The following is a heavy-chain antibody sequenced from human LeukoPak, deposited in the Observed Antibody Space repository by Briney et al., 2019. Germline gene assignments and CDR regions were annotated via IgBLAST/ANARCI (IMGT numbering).Heavy chain of an antibody. J-gene: IGHJ4*02. CDR3: AEDLWFGELKPANFGY. CDR2: ISGSGGST. CDR1: GFTFSSYA. V-gene: IGHV3-23*01. Sequence: QAGGSLRLSCAASGFTFSSYAMSWVRQAPGKGLEWVSAISGSGGSTYYADSVKGRFTISGDNSKNTLYLQMNSLRAEDTAVYYCAEDLWFGELKPANFGYWGQGTLVTVSS. D-gene: IGHD3-10*01.